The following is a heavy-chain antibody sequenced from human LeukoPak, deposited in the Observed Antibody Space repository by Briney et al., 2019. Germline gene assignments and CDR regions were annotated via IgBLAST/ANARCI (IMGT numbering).Heavy chain of an antibody. Sequence: SGPTLVKPTHTLTLTCTFSGFSLSTRGVGMGWFRQPPGKALEWLALIYWNDDKRYSPSLKSRLSITKDTSKNQLVLTMTNMDTVDTATYYCAHMMTTVTTGWFDPWGQGTLVTVSS. CDR3: AHMMTTVTTGWFDP. V-gene: IGHV2-5*01. CDR2: IYWNDDK. CDR1: GFSLSTRGVG. D-gene: IGHD4-17*01. J-gene: IGHJ5*02.